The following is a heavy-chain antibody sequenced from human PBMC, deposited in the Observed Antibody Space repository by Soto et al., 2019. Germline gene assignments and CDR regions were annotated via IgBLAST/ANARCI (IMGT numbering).Heavy chain of an antibody. CDR3: VYITMVRGDNYYYYYMDV. V-gene: IGHV1-8*01. Sequence: ASVKVSCKASGYTFTSYDINWVRQATGQGLEWMGWMNPNSGNTGYAQKFQGRVTMTRNTSISTAYMELSSLRSEDTAVYYCVYITMVRGDNYYYYYMDVWGKGTTVTVSS. D-gene: IGHD3-10*01. J-gene: IGHJ6*03. CDR1: GYTFTSYD. CDR2: MNPNSGNT.